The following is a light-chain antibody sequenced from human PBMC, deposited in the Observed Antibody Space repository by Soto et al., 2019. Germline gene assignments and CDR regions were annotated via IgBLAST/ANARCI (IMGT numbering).Light chain of an antibody. CDR2: EVT. CDR1: STDIGAYNY. Sequence: QSALTQPASVSGSPGQSITISCTGTSTDIGAYNYVSWYQQHPGKAPKFLIYEVTNRPSGVSNRFSGSKSGNTASLTISGLQAEYEANYYCNSYTTLSDRVFGTGTKLTVL. J-gene: IGLJ1*01. V-gene: IGLV2-14*01. CDR3: NSYTTLSDRV.